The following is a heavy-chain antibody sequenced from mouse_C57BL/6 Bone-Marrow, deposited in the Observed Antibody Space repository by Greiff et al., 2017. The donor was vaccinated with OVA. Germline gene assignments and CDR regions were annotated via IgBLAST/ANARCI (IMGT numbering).Heavy chain of an antibody. D-gene: IGHD2-2*01. J-gene: IGHJ1*03. CDR1: GFNIKDYY. Sequence: VHVKQSGAELVKPGASVKLSCTASGFNIKDYYMHWVKQRTEQGLEWIGRIDPEDGETKYAPKFQGKATITADTSSNTAYLQLSSLTSEDTAVYYCASLWFHWYFDVWGTGTTVTVSS. V-gene: IGHV14-2*01. CDR2: IDPEDGET. CDR3: ASLWFHWYFDV.